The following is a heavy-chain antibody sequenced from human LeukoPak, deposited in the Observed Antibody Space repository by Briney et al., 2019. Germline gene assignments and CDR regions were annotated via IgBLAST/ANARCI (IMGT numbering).Heavy chain of an antibody. J-gene: IGHJ5*02. Sequence: PTGRSLRLSCAASGFTFSSYAMHWVRLAPGKGLEWVAVISYDGSNKYYADSVKGRFTISRDNSKNTLYLQMNSLRAEDTAVYYCARATIEYSSSWFDPWGQGTLVTVSS. CDR3: ARATIEYSSSWFDP. D-gene: IGHD6-6*01. CDR2: ISYDGSNK. CDR1: GFTFSSYA. V-gene: IGHV3-30-3*01.